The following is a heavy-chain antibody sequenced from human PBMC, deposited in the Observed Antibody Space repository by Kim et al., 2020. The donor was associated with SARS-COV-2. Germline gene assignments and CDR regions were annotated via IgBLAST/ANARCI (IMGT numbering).Heavy chain of an antibody. CDR1: GGSISSGGYY. J-gene: IGHJ4*02. CDR2: IYYSGST. V-gene: IGHV4-31*03. Sequence: SETLSLTCTVSGGSISSGGYYWSWIRQHPGKGLEWIGYIYYSGSTYYNPSLKSRVTISVDTSKNQFSLKLSSVTAADTAVYYCARGFRRHSDYWGQGTLVTVSS. CDR3: ARGFRRHSDY. D-gene: IGHD3-10*01.